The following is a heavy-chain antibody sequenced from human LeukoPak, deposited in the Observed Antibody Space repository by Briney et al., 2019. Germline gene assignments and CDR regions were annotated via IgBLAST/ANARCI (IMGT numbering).Heavy chain of an antibody. V-gene: IGHV1-69*13. D-gene: IGHD5-12*01. CDR3: ARDPTIRGGSYFGY. Sequence: GASVKVSCKASGGTFSSYAITWVRQAPGQGLEWMGGIIPIFGTANYAQKFQGRVTITADESTSTAYMELSSLRSEDTAVYYCARDPTIRGGSYFGYWGQGTLVTVSS. CDR1: GGTFSSYA. CDR2: IIPIFGTA. J-gene: IGHJ4*02.